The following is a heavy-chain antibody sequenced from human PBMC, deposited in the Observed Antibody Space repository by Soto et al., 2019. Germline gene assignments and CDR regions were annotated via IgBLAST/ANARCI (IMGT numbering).Heavy chain of an antibody. D-gene: IGHD3-3*01. CDR2: INPATGVA. V-gene: IGHV1-2*02. J-gene: IGHJ3*02. Sequence: QLHLVQSGAVVKKPGASVTVSCSASGYPVTAYYMHWVRQAPGRGLEWMGGINPATGVAKYTQTFQGGVTMTRDTSTSTVFMELSGLTSEDTAVFYCARGGGVGVAGSAAFDMWGQGTLVTVSS. CDR3: ARGGGVGVAGSAAFDM. CDR1: GYPVTAYY.